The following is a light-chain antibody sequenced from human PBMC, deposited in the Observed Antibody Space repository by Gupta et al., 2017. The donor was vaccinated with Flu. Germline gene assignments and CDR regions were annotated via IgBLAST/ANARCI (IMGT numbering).Light chain of an antibody. V-gene: IGKV1-5*03. CDR2: KAP. J-gene: IGKJ1*01. CDR1: QSISSW. CDR3: QQANSSPWT. Sequence: PSTLSASVGERVTITCRASQSISSWLAWYQQKPGKAPKLMIYKAPSLKSGVPSRFSGSGSGTEFTLTISSLQPDDFATYYCQQANSSPWTFGQGTKVEIK.